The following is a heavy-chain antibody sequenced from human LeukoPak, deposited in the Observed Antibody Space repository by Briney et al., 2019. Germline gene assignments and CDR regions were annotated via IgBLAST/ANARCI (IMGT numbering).Heavy chain of an antibody. V-gene: IGHV4-39*01. CDR3: ARHATVTSFTFAH. CDR1: GGSISSSSYY. CDR2: IYYSGNT. J-gene: IGHJ4*02. D-gene: IGHD4-17*01. Sequence: SETLSLTCTVSGGSISSSSYYWGWIRQPLGKGLEWIGSIYYSGNTYYNPSLKSRVTISVDTSKNQFSLELNSVTAADTAVYYCARHATVTSFTFAHWGQGTLVTVSS.